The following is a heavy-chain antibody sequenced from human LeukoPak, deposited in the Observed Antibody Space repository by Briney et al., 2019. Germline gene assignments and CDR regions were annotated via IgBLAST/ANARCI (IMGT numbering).Heavy chain of an antibody. V-gene: IGHV3-21*01. Sequence: GGSLRLSCAASGFTFSSYSMNWVRQAPGKGLEWVSSISSSSSYIYYADSVKGRLTISRDNAKNALYLQMNSLRAEDTAVYYCARDLEVGYCSSTSCQFYGMDVWGQGTTVTVSS. J-gene: IGHJ6*02. D-gene: IGHD2-2*01. CDR3: ARDLEVGYCSSTSCQFYGMDV. CDR1: GFTFSSYS. CDR2: ISSSSSYI.